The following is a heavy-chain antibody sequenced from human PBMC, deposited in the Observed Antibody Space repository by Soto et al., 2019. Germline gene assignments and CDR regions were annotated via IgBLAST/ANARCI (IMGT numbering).Heavy chain of an antibody. J-gene: IGHJ6*02. D-gene: IGHD3-10*01. Sequence: ASVTVSCKASGYTFTGYYMRWVRQAPGQGLEWMGWINPNSGGTNYAQKFQGWVTMTRDTSISTAYMELSRLRSDDTAVYYCARGGFGEYYYYYGMDVWGQGTTVTVSS. CDR1: GYTFTGYY. V-gene: IGHV1-2*04. CDR3: ARGGFGEYYYYYGMDV. CDR2: INPNSGGT.